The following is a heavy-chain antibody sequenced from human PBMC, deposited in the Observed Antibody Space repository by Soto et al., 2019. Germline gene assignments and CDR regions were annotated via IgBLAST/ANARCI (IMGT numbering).Heavy chain of an antibody. J-gene: IGHJ6*02. CDR2: IYYSGSA. V-gene: IGHV4-39*01. D-gene: IGHD3-3*01. CDR1: GGSIGSSSYY. Sequence: SETLSLTCTVSGGSIGSSSYYWGGIRQPPGKGLEWIGSIYYSGSAYYNPSLKSRVTISVDTSKNQFSLKLSSVTAADTAVYYCARTYYYFWSGYSDYYYGVDVWGQGTTVTVSS. CDR3: ARTYYYFWSGYSDYYYGVDV.